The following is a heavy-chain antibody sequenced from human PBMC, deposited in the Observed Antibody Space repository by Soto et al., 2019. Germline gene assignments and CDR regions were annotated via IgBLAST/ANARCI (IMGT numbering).Heavy chain of an antibody. CDR2: INPNSGGT. D-gene: IGHD1-26*01. CDR1: GYTFTGYY. CDR3: ARNSAPRGYYYYYGMDV. V-gene: IGHV1-2*04. J-gene: IGHJ6*02. Sequence: QVQLVQSGAEVKKPGASVKVSCKASGYTFTGYYMHWVRQAPGQGLEWMGWINPNSGGTNYAQKFQGWVTMTRDTSISTAYMELSRLRSDDTAVYYCARNSAPRGYYYYYGMDVWGQGTTVTVSS.